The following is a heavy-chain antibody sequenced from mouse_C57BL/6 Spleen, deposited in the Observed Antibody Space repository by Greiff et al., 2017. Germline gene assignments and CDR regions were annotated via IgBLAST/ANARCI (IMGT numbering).Heavy chain of an antibody. D-gene: IGHD1-1*01. CDR1: GYTFTSYW. Sequence: VQLQQSGAELVKPGASVQLSCKASGYTFTSYWMHWVKQRPGQGLEWIGMIHPNSGSTNYNEKFKSKATLTVDKSSSTAYMQLSSLTSEDSAVYYCARDYGLGYAMDYWGQGTSVTVSS. J-gene: IGHJ4*01. CDR3: ARDYGLGYAMDY. V-gene: IGHV1-64*01. CDR2: IHPNSGST.